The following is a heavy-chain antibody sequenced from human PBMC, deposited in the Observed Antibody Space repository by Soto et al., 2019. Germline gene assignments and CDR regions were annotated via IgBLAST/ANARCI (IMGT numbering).Heavy chain of an antibody. CDR3: AKDLERGPEIDY. CDR1: GFTFSSYA. D-gene: IGHD1-1*01. CDR2: ISGSGGST. Sequence: GGSLRLSCVASGFTFSSYAMSWVRQAPGKGLEWVSAISGSGGSTYYADSVKGRFTISRDNSKNTLYLQMNSLRAEDTAVYYCAKDLERGPEIDYWGQGTLVTVSS. V-gene: IGHV3-23*01. J-gene: IGHJ4*02.